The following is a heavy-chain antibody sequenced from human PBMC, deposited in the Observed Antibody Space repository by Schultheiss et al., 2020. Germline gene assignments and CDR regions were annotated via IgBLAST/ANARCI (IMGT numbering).Heavy chain of an antibody. Sequence: GESLKISCAASGFTFSSYGMHWVRQAPGKGLEWVAVIWYDRNNKYYADSVKGRFTISRDNAKNSLYLQMNSLRDEDTAVYYCARNEGWAWGQGTLVNVSS. CDR1: GFTFSSYG. D-gene: IGHD6-19*01. J-gene: IGHJ5*02. CDR3: ARNEGWA. V-gene: IGHV3-33*01. CDR2: IWYDRNNK.